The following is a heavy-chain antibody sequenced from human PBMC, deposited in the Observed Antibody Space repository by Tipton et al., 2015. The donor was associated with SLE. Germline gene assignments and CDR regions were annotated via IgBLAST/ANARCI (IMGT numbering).Heavy chain of an antibody. V-gene: IGHV4-34*01. CDR2: INHSGST. Sequence: LRLSCAVYGGSFSGYYWSWIRQPPGKGLEWIGEINHSGSTNYNPSLKSRVTISVDTSKNQFSLKLSSVTAADTAVYYCARHQVGSGWSFDYWGQGTLVTVSS. D-gene: IGHD6-19*01. CDR3: ARHQVGSGWSFDY. J-gene: IGHJ4*02. CDR1: GGSFSGYY.